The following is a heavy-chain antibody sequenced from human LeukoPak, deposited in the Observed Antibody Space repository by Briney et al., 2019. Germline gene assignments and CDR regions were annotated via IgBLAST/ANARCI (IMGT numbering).Heavy chain of an antibody. Sequence: PSETLSLTCTVSGGSISSYYWSWIRQPPGKGLEWIGYIHYSGATSYNPSPNSRVTVSVDTSKNQLSLKLNSVTAADTAVYYCAREYSAFEIWGPGTMVTVSS. CDR2: IHYSGAT. CDR3: AREYSAFEI. CDR1: GGSISSYY. D-gene: IGHD1-1*01. V-gene: IGHV4-59*01. J-gene: IGHJ3*02.